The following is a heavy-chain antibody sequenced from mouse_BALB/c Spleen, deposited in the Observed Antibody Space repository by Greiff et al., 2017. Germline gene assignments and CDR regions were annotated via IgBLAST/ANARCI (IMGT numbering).Heavy chain of an antibody. D-gene: IGHD3-3*01. J-gene: IGHJ1*01. CDR1: GYTFTSYV. Sequence: EVKLLESGPELVKPGASVKMSCKASGYTFTSYVMHWVRQKPGQGLEWIGYINPYNDGTKYNEKFKGKATLTSDKSSSTAYMELSSLTSEDSAVYYCARGDEVRYFDVWAQGPRSPSPQ. CDR2: INPYNDGT. CDR3: ARGDEVRYFDV. V-gene: IGHV1-14*01.